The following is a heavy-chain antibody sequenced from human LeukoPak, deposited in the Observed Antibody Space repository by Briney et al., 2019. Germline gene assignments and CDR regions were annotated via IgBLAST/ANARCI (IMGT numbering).Heavy chain of an antibody. V-gene: IGHV1-2*02. J-gene: IGHJ3*01. D-gene: IGHD1-1*01. Sequence: ASVTVSCKASGYTFANYYIHWVRQARGQGLEWVGRINPDKGDTTYARRFQGRVTMTRDTSTNTAYMELRRLTSDDAAVYYCARDPAWNAFDVWGQGTLVTVSS. CDR1: GYTFANYY. CDR2: INPDKGDT. CDR3: ARDPAWNAFDV.